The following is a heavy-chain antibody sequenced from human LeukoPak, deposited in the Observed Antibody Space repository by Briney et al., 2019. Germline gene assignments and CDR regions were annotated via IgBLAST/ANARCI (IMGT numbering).Heavy chain of an antibody. V-gene: IGHV3-21*01. CDR1: GFTFSNSA. J-gene: IGHJ4*02. CDR2: IDYDSSHI. Sequence: GGSLRLSCAASGFTFSNSAMNWVRQVPGKGLEWASSIDYDSSHIYYAASVRGRFTISRDNARNSVYLQMNSLRVEDTAVYYCARDPLRYLRVGHYDYWGQRTLVAVSS. CDR3: ARDPLRYLRVGHYDY. D-gene: IGHD3-9*01.